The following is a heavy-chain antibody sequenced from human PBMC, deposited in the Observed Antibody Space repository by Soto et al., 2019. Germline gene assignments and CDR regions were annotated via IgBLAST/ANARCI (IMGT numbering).Heavy chain of an antibody. V-gene: IGHV4-4*07. CDR2: VYSSGGT. D-gene: IGHD3-3*01. CDR1: GGSMSSYY. Sequence: SETLSLTCTVSGGSMSSYYWTWIRQPAGKGLEWIGRVYSSGGTHYNPSLKSRVTISLDTSKNQFSLRLLSVTGADTAVYYCARGQRFSDWFDPWGQGTWVTVSS. CDR3: ARGQRFSDWFDP. J-gene: IGHJ5*02.